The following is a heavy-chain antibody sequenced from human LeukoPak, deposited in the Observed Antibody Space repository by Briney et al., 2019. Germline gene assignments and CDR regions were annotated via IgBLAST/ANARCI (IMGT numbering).Heavy chain of an antibody. CDR3: ANGGDNLNPDLDY. D-gene: IGHD1-20*01. Sequence: PGGSLRLSCAASGFTFSSYSMNWVRQAPGKGLEWVSAISGSGGSTYYADSVKGRFTISRDNSKNTLYLQMNSLRAEDTAVYYCANGGDNLNPDLDYWGQGTLVTVSS. CDR2: ISGSGGST. CDR1: GFTFSSYS. V-gene: IGHV3-23*01. J-gene: IGHJ4*02.